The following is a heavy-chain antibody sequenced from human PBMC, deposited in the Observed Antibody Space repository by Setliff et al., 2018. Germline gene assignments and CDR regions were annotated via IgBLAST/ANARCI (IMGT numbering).Heavy chain of an antibody. CDR2: INHSGST. D-gene: IGHD2-2*01. V-gene: IGHV4-34*01. CDR3: ARKSRNIVVVPAAVIYYYYYYMDV. CDR1: GGSFSGYY. Sequence: SETLSLTCAVYGGSFSGYYWSWIRQPPGKGLEWIGEINHSGSTNYDPSLKSRVTISVDTSKNQFSLKLSSVTAADTAVYYCARKSRNIVVVPAAVIYYYYYYMDVWGKGTTVTVAS. J-gene: IGHJ6*03.